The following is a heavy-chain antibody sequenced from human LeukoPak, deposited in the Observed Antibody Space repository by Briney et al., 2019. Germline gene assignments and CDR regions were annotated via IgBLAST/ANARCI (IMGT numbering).Heavy chain of an antibody. J-gene: IGHJ4*02. Sequence: GGSLRLSCAASGFTFSDYYMSWIRQAPGKGLEWVSYISSGSSYTKYADSVKGRFTISRDNAKNSLYLQMNSLRAEDTAVYYCARLTAGTVDYWGPGTLVTVSS. D-gene: IGHD1-1*01. CDR1: GFTFSDYY. CDR3: ARLTAGTVDY. CDR2: ISSGSSYT. V-gene: IGHV3-11*06.